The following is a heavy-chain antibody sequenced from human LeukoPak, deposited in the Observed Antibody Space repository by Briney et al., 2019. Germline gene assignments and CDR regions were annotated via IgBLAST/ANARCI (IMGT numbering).Heavy chain of an antibody. CDR3: ARVGYSDFWSGYYWDY. CDR1: GFTFNRYS. Sequence: GGSLRLSCAASGFTFNRYSMNWVRQAPGKGLEWISYISSSGTTIYYADSVQGRFIVSRDNARNSLYLQMNSLRAEDTAVYYCARVGYSDFWSGYYWDYWGQGTLATVSS. CDR2: ISSSGTTI. J-gene: IGHJ4*02. D-gene: IGHD3-3*01. V-gene: IGHV3-48*01.